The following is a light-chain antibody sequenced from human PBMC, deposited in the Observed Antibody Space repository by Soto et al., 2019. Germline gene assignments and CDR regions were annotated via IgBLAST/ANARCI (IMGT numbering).Light chain of an antibody. CDR3: LHDYNYHQT. J-gene: IGKJ2*01. CDR1: QSISSH. CDR2: AAY. Sequence: IHMTQSPSSLSASVGDRVTITCRASQSISSHLNWYQQKPGKAPKLLIFAAYSLQSGVPSRFSGSGSVADFTLTISSLQPEDFATYYCLHDYNYHQTVGHGTQVDIK. V-gene: IGKV1-6*01.